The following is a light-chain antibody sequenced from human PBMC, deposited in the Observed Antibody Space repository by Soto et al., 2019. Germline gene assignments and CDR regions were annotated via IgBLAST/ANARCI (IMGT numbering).Light chain of an antibody. V-gene: IGLV4-69*01. CDR2: VTSDGSH. CDR1: SGHSRYA. Sequence: QSVLTQLPSASASLGASVKLTCTLSSGHSRYAIAWHQQQPEKGPRYLMKVTSDGSHIKGDGIPDRFSGSSSGAERYLTISSLQSEDEADYYCQTWGTGLVEFGGGTKLTVL. J-gene: IGLJ2*01. CDR3: QTWGTGLVE.